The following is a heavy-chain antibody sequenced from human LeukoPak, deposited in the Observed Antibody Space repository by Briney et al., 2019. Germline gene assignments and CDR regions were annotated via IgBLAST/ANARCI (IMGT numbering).Heavy chain of an antibody. V-gene: IGHV4-38-2*02. Sequence: SETLSLTCTVSGYSISSGYYWSWIRRPPGKGLEWIGEINQSGSTNYNPSLESRVTISVDKSKNQFSLKLSSVTAADTAVYYCARETVAGLVDASDIWGQGTMVTVSS. CDR3: ARETVAGLVDASDI. J-gene: IGHJ3*02. CDR2: INQSGST. CDR1: GYSISSGYY. D-gene: IGHD6-19*01.